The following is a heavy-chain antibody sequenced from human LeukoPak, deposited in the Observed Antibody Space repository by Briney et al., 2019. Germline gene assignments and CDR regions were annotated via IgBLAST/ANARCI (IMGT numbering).Heavy chain of an antibody. J-gene: IGHJ4*02. CDR3: ARESADDFWSGYYSYFDY. CDR1: GFTFSSYA. V-gene: IGHV3-21*01. CDR2: ISSSSSYI. D-gene: IGHD3-3*01. Sequence: GGSLRLSCAASGFTFSSYAMSWVRQAPGKGLEWVSSISSSSSYIYYADSVKGRFTISRDNAKNSLYLQMNSLRAEDTAVYYCARESADDFWSGYYSYFDYWGQGTLVTVSS.